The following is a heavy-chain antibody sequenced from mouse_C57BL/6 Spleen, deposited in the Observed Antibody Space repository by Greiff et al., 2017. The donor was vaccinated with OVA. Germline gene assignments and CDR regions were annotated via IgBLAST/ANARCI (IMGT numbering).Heavy chain of an antibody. CDR3: ARYYYSNSYWYFDV. J-gene: IGHJ1*03. D-gene: IGHD2-5*01. CDR2: IYPGDGDT. V-gene: IGHV1-82*01. Sequence: VKLQQSGPELVKPGASVKISCKASGYAFSSSWMNWVKQRPGKGLEWIGRIYPGDGDTNYNGKFKGKATLTADKSSSTAYMQLSSLTSEDSAVYFCARYYYSNSYWYFDVWGTGTTVTVSS. CDR1: GYAFSSSW.